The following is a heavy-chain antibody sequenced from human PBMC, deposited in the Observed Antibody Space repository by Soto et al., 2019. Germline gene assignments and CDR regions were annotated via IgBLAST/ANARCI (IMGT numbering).Heavy chain of an antibody. CDR3: ARYYDYVWGSYRRSYYFDY. V-gene: IGHV4-31*03. D-gene: IGHD3-16*02. Sequence: PSETLSLTCTVSGGSISSGGYYWSWIRQHPGKGLEWIGYIYYSGSTYYNPSLKSRVTISVDTSKNQFSLKLSSVTAADTAVYYCARYYDYVWGSYRRSYYFDYWGQGTLVTVSS. J-gene: IGHJ4*02. CDR2: IYYSGST. CDR1: GGSISSGGYY.